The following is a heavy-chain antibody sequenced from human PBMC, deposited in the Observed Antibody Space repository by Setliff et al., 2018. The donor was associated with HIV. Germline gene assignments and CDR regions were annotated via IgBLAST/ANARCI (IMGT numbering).Heavy chain of an antibody. CDR1: GGSFSGYY. J-gene: IGHJ6*03. CDR2: INHSGST. D-gene: IGHD3-10*01. V-gene: IGHV4-34*01. Sequence: SETLSLTCAVYGGSFSGYYWSWIRQPPGKGLEWIGEINHSGSTNYNPSLKSRVTISVDTSKNQFSLKLSSVTAADTAVYYCARRGSGFFHYYYYLDVWGKGTTVTVSS. CDR3: ARRGSGFFHYYYYLDV.